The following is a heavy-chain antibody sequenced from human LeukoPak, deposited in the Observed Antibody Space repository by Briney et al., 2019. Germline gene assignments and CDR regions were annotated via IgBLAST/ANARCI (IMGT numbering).Heavy chain of an antibody. Sequence: GGSLRLSCAASGFSFSSYAMFWVRQAPGKGLEWVTIISRDGSDTFYADSVKGRFTISRDNSKNTLYLQMNSLRAEDTAVYYCAKNRYYYDSSGYGYYFDYWGQGTLVTVSS. CDR1: GFSFSSYA. V-gene: IGHV3-30-3*02. J-gene: IGHJ4*02. CDR2: ISRDGSDT. CDR3: AKNRYYYDSSGYGYYFDY. D-gene: IGHD3-22*01.